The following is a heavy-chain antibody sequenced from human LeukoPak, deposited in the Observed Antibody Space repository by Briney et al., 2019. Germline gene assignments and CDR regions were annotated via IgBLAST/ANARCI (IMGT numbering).Heavy chain of an antibody. D-gene: IGHD5-18*01. CDR2: INHSEST. V-gene: IGHV4-34*01. CDR3: ARVGHGGYSYGYSNWFDP. J-gene: IGHJ5*02. CDR1: GGSFSGYY. Sequence: SETLSLTCAVYGGSFSGYYWSWIRQPPGKGLEWIGEINHSESTNYNPSLKSRVTISVDTSKNQFSLKLSSVTAADTAVYYCARVGHGGYSYGYSNWFDPWGQGTLVTVSS.